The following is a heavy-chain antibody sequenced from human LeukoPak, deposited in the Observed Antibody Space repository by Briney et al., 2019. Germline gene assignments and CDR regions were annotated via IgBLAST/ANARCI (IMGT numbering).Heavy chain of an antibody. Sequence: GASVKVSCKASGYTFTGYYMHWVRRAPGQGLEWRGWINPNSGGTNYAQKFQGRVTMTWDKSIRTAYMELSRLTSDDTAVYYCARNIWFGESADAFDIWGQGTMVTVSS. D-gene: IGHD3-10*01. J-gene: IGHJ3*02. CDR2: INPNSGGT. CDR3: ARNIWFGESADAFDI. CDR1: GYTFTGYY. V-gene: IGHV1-2*02.